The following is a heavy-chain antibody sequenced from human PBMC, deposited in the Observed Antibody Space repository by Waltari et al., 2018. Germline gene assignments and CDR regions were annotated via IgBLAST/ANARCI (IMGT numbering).Heavy chain of an antibody. CDR3: ARDAYCGGDCYFYYFDY. D-gene: IGHD2-21*01. J-gene: IGHJ4*02. V-gene: IGHV3-21*01. CDR2: ISSSSSYI. Sequence: EVQLVESGGGLVKPGGSLRLSCAASGFTFSSYSMNWVRQAPGRGLEWVSSISSSSSYIYYADSVKGRFTISRDNAKNSLYLQMNSLRAEDTAVYYCARDAYCGGDCYFYYFDYWGQGTLVTVSS. CDR1: GFTFSSYS.